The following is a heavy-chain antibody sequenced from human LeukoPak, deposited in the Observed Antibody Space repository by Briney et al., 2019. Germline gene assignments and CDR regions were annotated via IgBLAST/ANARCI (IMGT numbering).Heavy chain of an antibody. CDR1: GYTFTSYG. CDR3: ARVTSDSSGYYLYYFDY. J-gene: IGHJ4*02. CDR2: ISAYNGNT. D-gene: IGHD3-22*01. V-gene: IGHV1-18*01. Sequence: ASVKVSCKASGYTFTSYGISWVRQAPGQGLEWMGWISAYNGNTNYAQKLQGRVTMTTDTSTSTAYMELRSLRSDDTAVYYCARVTSDSSGYYLYYFDYWGQGTLVTVFS.